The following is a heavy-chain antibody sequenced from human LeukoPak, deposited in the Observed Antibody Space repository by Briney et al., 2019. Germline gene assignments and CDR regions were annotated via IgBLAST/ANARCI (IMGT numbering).Heavy chain of an antibody. V-gene: IGHV4-59*08. CDR3: ARQVGGSRFPD. D-gene: IGHD1-26*01. Sequence: SETLSLTCTVSGGSMRNYYWTWIRQTPGKGLEWNGYAYHTGSTSYNPSIKSRVTISLDTSKNQFSLRLSSVAAADTAVYYCARQVGGSRFPDWGQGTLVTVSS. CDR1: GGSMRNYY. CDR2: AYHTGST. J-gene: IGHJ4*02.